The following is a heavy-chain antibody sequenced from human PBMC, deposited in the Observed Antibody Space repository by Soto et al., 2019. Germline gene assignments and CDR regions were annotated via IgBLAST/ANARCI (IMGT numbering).Heavy chain of an antibody. CDR2: IRVKNGKT. Sequence: QVQLVQSGGEVKKPGASVKVSCKASGYTFNSYGISWVRQAPGQGLEWMGWIRVKNGKTNNAQNFQGRVTMTTDTSTSKAYMELRSLRSDDTAVDYCAGGPTVGDIWGQGTMVTVSS. CDR1: GYTFNSYG. V-gene: IGHV1-18*01. J-gene: IGHJ3*02. CDR3: AGGPTVGDI. D-gene: IGHD3-16*01.